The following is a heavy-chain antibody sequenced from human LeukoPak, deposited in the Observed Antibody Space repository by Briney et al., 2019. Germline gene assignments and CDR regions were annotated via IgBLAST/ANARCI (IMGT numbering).Heavy chain of an antibody. J-gene: IGHJ4*02. V-gene: IGHV3-23*01. CDR3: AKAPTKYRDGYNKDY. D-gene: IGHD5-24*01. CDR1: GFTFSTYT. Sequence: PGGSLRLTCVASGFTFSTYTMNWVRQAPGKGLEWVSAISGSGGSTYYADSVKGRFTISRDNSKNTLYLQMNSLRAEDTAVYYCAKAPTKYRDGYNKDYWGQGTLVTVSS. CDR2: ISGSGGST.